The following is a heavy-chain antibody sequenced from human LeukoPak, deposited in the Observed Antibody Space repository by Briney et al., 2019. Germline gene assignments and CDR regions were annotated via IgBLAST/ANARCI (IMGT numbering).Heavy chain of an antibody. Sequence: ASVKVSCKASGYTFTGYYMHWVRQAPGQGLEWMGWINPNSGGTNYAQKFQGRVTMTTDTSTSTAYMELRSLRSDDTAVYYCARVHYYGSGSGFFDYWGQGTLVTVSS. V-gene: IGHV1-2*02. CDR1: GYTFTGYY. J-gene: IGHJ4*02. CDR2: INPNSGGT. D-gene: IGHD3-10*01. CDR3: ARVHYYGSGSGFFDY.